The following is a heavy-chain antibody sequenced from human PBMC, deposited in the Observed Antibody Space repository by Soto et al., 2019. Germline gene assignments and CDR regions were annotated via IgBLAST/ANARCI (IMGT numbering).Heavy chain of an antibody. Sequence: HPGGSLRLSCAASGFTFSSYWMSWVRQAPGKGLEWVANIKQDGSEKYYVDSVKGRFTISRDNAKKSLYLQMNSLRAEDTAVYYCTRGFTYYYDSSGYYYDAFDIWGQGTMVTVSS. D-gene: IGHD3-22*01. CDR2: IKQDGSEK. V-gene: IGHV3-7*01. CDR1: GFTFSSYW. J-gene: IGHJ3*02. CDR3: TRGFTYYYDSSGYYYDAFDI.